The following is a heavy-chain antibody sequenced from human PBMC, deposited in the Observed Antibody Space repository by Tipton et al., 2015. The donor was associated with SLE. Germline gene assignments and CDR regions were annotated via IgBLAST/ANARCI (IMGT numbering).Heavy chain of an antibody. CDR3: ARESGYDWGDFDY. D-gene: IGHD5-12*01. V-gene: IGHV4-59*01. CDR1: GASISDYY. Sequence: TLSLTCTVSGASISDYYWAWNRQSPARGLEWIGYIDYSGSVNYDPSLKSRVTISLDRSKNEFSLTLSSVTAADTAVYYCARESGYDWGDFDYWGQGTLVTVSS. CDR2: IDYSGSV. J-gene: IGHJ4*02.